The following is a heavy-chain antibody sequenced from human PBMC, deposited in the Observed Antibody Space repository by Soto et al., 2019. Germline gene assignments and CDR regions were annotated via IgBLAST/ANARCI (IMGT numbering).Heavy chain of an antibody. CDR2: IKHSGST. D-gene: IGHD2-15*01. Sequence: SETLSLTCTVSGGSISSGGYYWSWIRQPPGKGLEWIGEIKHSGSTNYNPSLKSRVTISVDTSKNQFSLKVSSVTAADTAVYYCARGPELGYCSGGSCYSSPNVYGMEVWGQGTTVTVSS. CDR1: GGSISSGGYY. V-gene: IGHV4-39*07. CDR3: ARGPELGYCSGGSCYSSPNVYGMEV. J-gene: IGHJ6*02.